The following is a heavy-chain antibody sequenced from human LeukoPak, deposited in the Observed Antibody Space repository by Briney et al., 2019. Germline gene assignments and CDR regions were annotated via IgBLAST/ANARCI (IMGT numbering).Heavy chain of an antibody. V-gene: IGHV3-23*01. CDR1: GFTFSSYA. CDR3: AKGPQSTYDYYMDV. J-gene: IGHJ6*03. CDR2: ISGSGGST. Sequence: GGSLRLSCPASGFTFSSYAMSWARQAPGKGLEWVSGISGSGGSTYYADSVKGRFTISRDNSKNTLYLQMNSLRAEDTAVYYCAKGPQSTYDYYMDVWGKGTTVTVSS. D-gene: IGHD2-2*01.